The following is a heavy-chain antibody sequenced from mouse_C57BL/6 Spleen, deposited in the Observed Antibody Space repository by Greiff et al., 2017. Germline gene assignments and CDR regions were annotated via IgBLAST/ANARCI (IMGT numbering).Heavy chain of an antibody. Sequence: QVQLQQPGAELVKPGASVQLSCKASGYTFTSYWMHWVKQRPGQGLEWIGMIHPNSGSTNYNEKFKSKATLTVDKSSSTAYMQLSSLTSEDSAVYYCARGGYDGYYYFDYWGQGTTLTVSS. CDR3: ARGGYDGYYYFDY. J-gene: IGHJ2*01. V-gene: IGHV1-64*01. CDR2: IHPNSGST. CDR1: GYTFTSYW. D-gene: IGHD2-3*01.